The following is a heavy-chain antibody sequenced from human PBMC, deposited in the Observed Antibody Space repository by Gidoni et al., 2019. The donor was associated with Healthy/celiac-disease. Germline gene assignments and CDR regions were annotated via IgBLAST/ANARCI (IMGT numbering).Heavy chain of an antibody. CDR2: INAGNGNT. Sequence: QVQLVQSGAEVKKPGASVKVSCKASGYTFTSYAMHWVRQAPGQRLEWMGWINAGNGNTKYSQKFQGRVTITRDTSASTAYMELSSLRSEDTAVYYCARVPIAVAAPGYYYYYYGMDVWGQGTTVTVSS. CDR1: GYTFTSYA. V-gene: IGHV1-3*01. CDR3: ARVPIAVAAPGYYYYYYGMDV. J-gene: IGHJ6*02. D-gene: IGHD6-19*01.